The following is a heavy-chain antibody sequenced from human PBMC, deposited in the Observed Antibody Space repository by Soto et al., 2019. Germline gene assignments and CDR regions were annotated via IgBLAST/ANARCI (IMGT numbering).Heavy chain of an antibody. CDR2: ISAYNGNT. Sequence: ASVKVSRKASGYTFTSYGISWVRQAPGPGLEWMGWISAYNGNTNYAQKHQGRVTMTTDTSTSTAYMELRSLRSDDTAVYYCARVDSGITMIVEDAFDIWGQGTMVTVSS. D-gene: IGHD3-22*01. CDR1: GYTFTSYG. V-gene: IGHV1-18*01. J-gene: IGHJ3*02. CDR3: ARVDSGITMIVEDAFDI.